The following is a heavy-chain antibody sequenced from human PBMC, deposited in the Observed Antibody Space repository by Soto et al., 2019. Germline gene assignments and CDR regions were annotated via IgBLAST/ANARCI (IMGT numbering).Heavy chain of an antibody. V-gene: IGHV3-33*01. D-gene: IGHD3-16*01. Sequence: QVQLVESGGGVVQPGRSLRLSCAASGFTFSSYGMHWVRQAPGKGLEWVAVIWYDGSNKYYADSVKGRFTISRDNSKNTLYLQMNSLIAEDTAVYYCARQIGRFRGDEGFDYWGKGTLVTVSS. J-gene: IGHJ4*02. CDR2: IWYDGSNK. CDR3: ARQIGRFRGDEGFDY. CDR1: GFTFSSYG.